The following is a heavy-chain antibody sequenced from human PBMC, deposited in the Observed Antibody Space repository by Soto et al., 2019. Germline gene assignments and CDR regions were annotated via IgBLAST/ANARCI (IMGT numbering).Heavy chain of an antibody. CDR1: GFTFSSHT. CDR3: AKVEGVTVLIPGFMPDDDY. D-gene: IGHD2-2*01. V-gene: IGHV3-23*01. J-gene: IGHJ4*02. CDR2: ISGSGGNT. Sequence: VQVLESGGGLVQPGGSLRLSCAASGFTFSSHTMSWVRQAPGKGLEWVSAISGSGGNTYYAYSVKGRFTISRDNSKNTLYLQMSSLRAEDTAVYYCAKVEGVTVLIPGFMPDDDYWGQGTLVTVSS.